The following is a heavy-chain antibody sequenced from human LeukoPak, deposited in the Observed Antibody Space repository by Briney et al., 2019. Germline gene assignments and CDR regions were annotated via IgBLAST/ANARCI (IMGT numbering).Heavy chain of an antibody. CDR2: IYHSGST. CDR1: GGSISSSNW. D-gene: IGHD5-18*01. V-gene: IGHV4-4*02. J-gene: IGHJ4*02. Sequence: PSGTLSLTCSVSGGSISSSNWWSWVRQPPGKGLEWIGEIYHSGSTNYNPSLKSRVTISVDKSKNQFSLKLSSVTAADTAVYYCARRVDTAMVYYFDYWGQGTLVTVSS. CDR3: ARRVDTAMVYYFDY.